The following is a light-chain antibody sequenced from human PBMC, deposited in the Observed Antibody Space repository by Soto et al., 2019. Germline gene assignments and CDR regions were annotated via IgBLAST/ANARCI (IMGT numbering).Light chain of an antibody. J-gene: IGKJ1*01. CDR2: GAS. Sequence: EVVMTQSPATLSMSPGERATLSCRASQSVSSSLAWYQQKPGQAPSLLIYGASTRATGIPDRFSGSGSETEFTLTIRSLQAEDFAIYYCQQYNNWWTFGQGTKVELK. CDR1: QSVSSS. V-gene: IGKV3-15*01. CDR3: QQYNNWWT.